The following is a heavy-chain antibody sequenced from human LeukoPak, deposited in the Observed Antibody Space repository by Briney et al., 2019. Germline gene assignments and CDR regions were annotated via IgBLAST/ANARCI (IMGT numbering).Heavy chain of an antibody. CDR1: GYTFTSYD. CDR2: MNPNSGNT. CDR3: ARGWSDFWSGSVYYYYGMDV. Sequence: ASVKVSCKASGYTFTSYDINWVRQATGQGLEWMGWMNPNSGNTGYAQKFQGRVTMTRNTSISTAYMELSSLRSEDTAVYYCARGWSDFWSGSVYYYYGMDVWGQGTTVTVSS. D-gene: IGHD3-3*01. J-gene: IGHJ6*02. V-gene: IGHV1-8*01.